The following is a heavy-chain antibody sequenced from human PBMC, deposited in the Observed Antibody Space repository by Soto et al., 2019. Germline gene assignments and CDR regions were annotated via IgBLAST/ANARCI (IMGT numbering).Heavy chain of an antibody. J-gene: IGHJ6*02. D-gene: IGHD2-2*01. CDR2: IYYSGST. V-gene: IGHV4-39*01. CDR1: GGSISSSSYS. CDR3: GRQPGHCGSTTCFGYYSVDV. Sequence: QLQLQESGPRLVKPSETLSLTCSVSGGSISSSSYSWGWIRQPPGKGLEWIGTIYYSGSTHYNPSLGGRVAISADTPNSPLSLRLSAVPAADTAVSYCGRQPGHCGSTTCFGYYSVDVWGQGTTGTVS.